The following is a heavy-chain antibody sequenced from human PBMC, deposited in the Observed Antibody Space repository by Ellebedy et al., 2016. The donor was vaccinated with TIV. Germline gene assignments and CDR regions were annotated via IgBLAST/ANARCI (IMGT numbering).Heavy chain of an antibody. CDR3: ARDHPLGIENFDY. Sequence: GESLKISCAASGFTFSSYWMHCVRHAPGKGLVWVSRINSDGSSTSYADSVKGRFTISRDNAKNTLYLQMNSLRAEDTAVYYCARDHPLGIENFDYWGQGTLVTVSS. CDR1: GFTFSSYW. V-gene: IGHV3-74*01. J-gene: IGHJ4*02. CDR2: INSDGSST. D-gene: IGHD7-27*01.